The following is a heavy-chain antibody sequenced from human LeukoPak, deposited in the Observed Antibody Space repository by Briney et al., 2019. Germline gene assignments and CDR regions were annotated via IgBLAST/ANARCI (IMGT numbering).Heavy chain of an antibody. CDR3: ARDFPSYGMDV. Sequence: GGSLRLSCAASGFTFSSYEMNWVRQAPGKGLEWVSYISSSGSTIYYADSVKGRFTVSRDNAKNSLYLQMNSLRAEDTALYYCARDFPSYGMDVWGQGTTVTASS. J-gene: IGHJ6*02. CDR1: GFTFSSYE. CDR2: ISSSGSTI. V-gene: IGHV3-48*03.